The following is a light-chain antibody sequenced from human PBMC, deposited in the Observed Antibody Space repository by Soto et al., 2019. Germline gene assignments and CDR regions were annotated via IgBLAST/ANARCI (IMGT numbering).Light chain of an antibody. CDR2: AAL. J-gene: IGKJ3*01. V-gene: IGKV1-27*01. CDR3: QKSSGDPFT. CDR1: QDLGNS. Sequence: DIRMTQSPSSLSASVGDRVTITCRASQDLGNSLAWYQQKPGKVPALLIYAALTLQSGVPSRFSGSGSGTEFTLTISRLQLEDVATYYCQKSSGDPFTFGPGTKVEI.